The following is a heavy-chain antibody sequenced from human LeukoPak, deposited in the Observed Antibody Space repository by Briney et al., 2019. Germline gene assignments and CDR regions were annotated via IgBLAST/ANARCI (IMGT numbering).Heavy chain of an antibody. CDR3: AKAGILITFGGVIL. D-gene: IGHD3-16*02. Sequence: GGSLRLSCAASGFTFSSYEMNWVRQAPGKGLEWVSSISSSGAPIYYADSVKGRFTISRDNAKKSLYLQMNSLRAEDTAVYYCAKAGILITFGGVILWGQGTLVTVSS. CDR1: GFTFSSYE. V-gene: IGHV3-48*03. CDR2: ISSSGAPI. J-gene: IGHJ4*02.